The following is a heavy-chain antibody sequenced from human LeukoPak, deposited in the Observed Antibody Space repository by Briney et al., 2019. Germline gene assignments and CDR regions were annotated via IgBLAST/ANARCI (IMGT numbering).Heavy chain of an antibody. J-gene: IGHJ4*02. CDR3: ARGRGMIVVPRPTRAKRDTRGGNDY. CDR2: MNPNSGNT. V-gene: IGHV1-8*01. CDR1: GYTFTSHD. Sequence: ASVKVSCKASGYTFTSHDINWVRQATGQGLEWMGWMNPNSGNTGYAQKFQGRVTMTRNTSISTAYMELSSLRSEDTAVYYCARGRGMIVVPRPTRAKRDTRGGNDYWGQGTLVTVSS. D-gene: IGHD3-22*01.